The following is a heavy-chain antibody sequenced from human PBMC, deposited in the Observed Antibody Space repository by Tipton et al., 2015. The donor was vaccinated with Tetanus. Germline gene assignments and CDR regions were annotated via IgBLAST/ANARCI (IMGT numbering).Heavy chain of an antibody. CDR3: ARGGSYSYGPRGFDL. J-gene: IGHJ2*01. Sequence: SLRLSCVASGFTFRNYWMHWVRQAPGKGLVWVSRINGEASDTGYADSVKGRLSISRDNTKNMLYLQINSLRAEDTAVYYCARGGSYSYGPRGFDLWGRGTLVTVSS. CDR2: INGEASDT. D-gene: IGHD5-18*01. CDR1: GFTFRNYW. V-gene: IGHV3-74*01.